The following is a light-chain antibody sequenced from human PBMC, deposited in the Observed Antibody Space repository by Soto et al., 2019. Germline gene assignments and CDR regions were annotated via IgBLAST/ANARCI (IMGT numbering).Light chain of an antibody. CDR3: KSYAGSNTYV. Sequence: QSALTQPRSVSGSPGQSVTISCTGTSSDVGGYNYVSWYQQHPGKAPKLMIYDVSKRPSGVPDRFSGSKSGNTASLTVSGLQAADEADYFCKSYAGSNTYVFGRGTKVTVL. V-gene: IGLV2-11*01. CDR1: SSDVGGYNY. J-gene: IGLJ1*01. CDR2: DVS.